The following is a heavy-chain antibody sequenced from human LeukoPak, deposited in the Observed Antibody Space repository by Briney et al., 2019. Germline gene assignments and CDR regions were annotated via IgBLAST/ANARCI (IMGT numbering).Heavy chain of an antibody. D-gene: IGHD1-7*01. J-gene: IGHJ4*02. CDR3: ARGPGYNWNYGFDY. Sequence: SETLSLTCTVSGYSISSGYYWGWIRQLPGKGLEWIGGIYHSGNTYYNPSLKSRVTISVDTSKNQFSLRLSSVTAADTAVYYCARGPGYNWNYGFDYWGQGTLVTVSS. CDR1: GYSISSGYY. V-gene: IGHV4-38-2*02. CDR2: IYHSGNT.